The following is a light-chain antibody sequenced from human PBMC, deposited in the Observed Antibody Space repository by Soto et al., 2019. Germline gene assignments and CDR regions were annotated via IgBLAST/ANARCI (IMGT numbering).Light chain of an antibody. CDR2: GAS. J-gene: IGKJ1*01. CDR1: QSVSSN. V-gene: IGKV3-15*01. Sequence: EIVMTQSPATLSVSPGERATLSCRASQSVSSNLAWYQQKPGQAPRLLIYGASSLESGVPSRFSGSGSGTEFTLTISSLQPDDFATYYCQQYNSYSWTFGQGTKV. CDR3: QQYNSYSWT.